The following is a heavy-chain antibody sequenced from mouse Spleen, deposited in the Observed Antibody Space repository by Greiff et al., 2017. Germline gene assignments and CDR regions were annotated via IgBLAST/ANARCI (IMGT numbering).Heavy chain of an antibody. D-gene: IGHD3-3*01. CDR2: IYPGSGST. V-gene: IGHV1-55*01. CDR3: ATFRGGYAMDY. Sequence: QVQLQQPGAELVKPGTSVKLSCKASGYNFTSYWINWVKLRPGQGLEWIGDIYPGSGSTNYNEKFKSKATLTVDTSSSTAYMQLSSLASEDSALYYCATFRGGYAMDYWGQGTSVTVSS. CDR1: GYNFTSYW. J-gene: IGHJ4*01.